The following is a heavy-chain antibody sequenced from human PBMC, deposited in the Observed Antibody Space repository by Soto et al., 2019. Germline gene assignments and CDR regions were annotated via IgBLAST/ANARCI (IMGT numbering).Heavy chain of an antibody. D-gene: IGHD3-22*01. CDR3: ARAGGVWDYDSSGYMFDY. CDR2: ISYDGSNK. J-gene: IGHJ4*02. Sequence: GGSLRLSCAASGFTFSSYAMHWVRQAPGKGLEWVAVISYDGSNKYYADSVKGRFTISRDNSKNTLYLQMNSLRAEDTAVYYCARAGGVWDYDSSGYMFDYWGQGTLVTVSS. CDR1: GFTFSSYA. V-gene: IGHV3-30-3*01.